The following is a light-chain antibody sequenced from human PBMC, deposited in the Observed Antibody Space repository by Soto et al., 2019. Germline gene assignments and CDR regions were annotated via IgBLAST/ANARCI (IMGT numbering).Light chain of an antibody. CDR3: QSYDPTRNVV. CDR1: NSNVGGGYD. J-gene: IGLJ2*01. CDR2: AKN. Sequence: QSVRTQPPSVSVAPGQTVTISCTGSNSNVGGGYDVHWYHQLPGSAPKLLIYAKNTRPSGVPDRFSGSKSGTSASRAITGLQAEDEDDYDCQSYDPTRNVVFGGGTKLTVL. V-gene: IGLV1-40*01.